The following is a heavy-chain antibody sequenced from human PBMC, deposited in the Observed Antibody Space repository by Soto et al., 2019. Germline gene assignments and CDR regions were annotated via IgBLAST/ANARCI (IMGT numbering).Heavy chain of an antibody. Sequence: PSETLSLTCTVSGGSISSGDYYWSWIRQPPGKGLEWIGYIYYSGSTYYNPSLKSRVTISVDTSKNQFSLKLSSVTAADTAVYYCARDTYYYDSSGYPHAFDIWGQGTMVTVS. V-gene: IGHV4-30-4*01. D-gene: IGHD3-22*01. CDR1: GGSISSGDYY. CDR3: ARDTYYYDSSGYPHAFDI. J-gene: IGHJ3*02. CDR2: IYYSGST.